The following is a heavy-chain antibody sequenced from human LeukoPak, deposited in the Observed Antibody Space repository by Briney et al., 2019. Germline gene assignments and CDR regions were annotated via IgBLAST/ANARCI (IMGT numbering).Heavy chain of an antibody. J-gene: IGHJ4*02. CDR2: IYYSGST. CDR3: AETNALTGYNDY. Sequence: PSETLALTCTVSGGSISSSSYYWGWIRQPPGQGLEYIGSIYYSGSTYYNPSLKSRVTISVDTSKNQFSLKLSSVTAADTAVYYCAETNALTGYNDYWGQGTLVTVSS. V-gene: IGHV4-39*07. D-gene: IGHD3-9*01. CDR1: GGSISSSSYY.